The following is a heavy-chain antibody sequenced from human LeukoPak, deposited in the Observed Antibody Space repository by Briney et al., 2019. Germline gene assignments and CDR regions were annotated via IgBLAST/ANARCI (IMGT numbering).Heavy chain of an antibody. CDR3: ARLYDFWSGTRFDP. V-gene: IGHV4-34*01. CDR1: GGSFSGYY. CDR2: INHSGST. Sequence: SETLSITCAVYGGSFSGYYWSWIRQPPGKGLEWIGEINHSGSTNYNPSLKSRVTISVDMSKNQFSLKLSSVTAADTAVYYCARLYDFWSGTRFDPWGQGTLVTVSS. J-gene: IGHJ5*02. D-gene: IGHD3-3*01.